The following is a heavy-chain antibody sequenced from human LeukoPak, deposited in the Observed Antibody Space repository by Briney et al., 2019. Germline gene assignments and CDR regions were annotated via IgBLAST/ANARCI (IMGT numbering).Heavy chain of an antibody. J-gene: IGHJ6*02. D-gene: IGHD1-26*01. Sequence: GGSLRLSCAASGFTVSSNYMSWVRQAPGKGLEWVSVIYSGGSTYYADSVKGRFTISRDSSKNTLHLQMNSLRAEDTAVYYCARDRVGATRYYGMDVWGQGTTVTVSS. CDR1: GFTVSSNY. CDR3: ARDRVGATRYYGMDV. V-gene: IGHV3-53*01. CDR2: IYSGGST.